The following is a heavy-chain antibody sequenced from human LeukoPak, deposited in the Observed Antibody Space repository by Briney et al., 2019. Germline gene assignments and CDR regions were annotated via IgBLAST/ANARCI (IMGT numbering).Heavy chain of an antibody. CDR1: GYSFTTYW. CDR2: IDPSDSEI. CDR3: ARHRAVGGGHSTTWYTDY. J-gene: IGHJ4*02. Sequence: GESLKISCKGSGYSFTTYWIGWVRQMPGKGLEWMGVIDPSDSEITYSPSFQGHVTISVDKSVNTAYLQWTTLKASDTVLYYCARHRAVGGGHSTTWYTDYWGQGTLVSVSS. V-gene: IGHV5-51*01. D-gene: IGHD6-13*01.